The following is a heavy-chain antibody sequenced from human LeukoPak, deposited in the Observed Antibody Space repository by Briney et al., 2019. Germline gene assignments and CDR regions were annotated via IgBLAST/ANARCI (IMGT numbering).Heavy chain of an antibody. CDR2: ISSDAKEK. D-gene: IGHD5-24*01. Sequence: GGSLRLSRAVSGLTFSRDGMHWVRQAPGKGLEWVAVISSDAKEKYSADSVKVRFTISRDNSKATLYLEMNSLRAEDTAVYYCARGGNGYNYRSYFDYWGQGTLVTVSP. J-gene: IGHJ4*02. CDR3: ARGGNGYNYRSYFDY. CDR1: GLTFSRDG. V-gene: IGHV3-30*03.